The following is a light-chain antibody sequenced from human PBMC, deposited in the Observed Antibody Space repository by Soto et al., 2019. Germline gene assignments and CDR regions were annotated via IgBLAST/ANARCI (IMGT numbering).Light chain of an antibody. CDR3: QQYTEWPLP. CDR2: FAS. Sequence: IVMTQSPATLSVSPGEKATLSCRASQSVYNNLAWYQQKPGQAPRLLIYFASTRATGIPARFSGSGFGTEFSLTISSLQSEHFALYYCQQYTEWPLPFGGGAKVETK. V-gene: IGKV3-15*01. J-gene: IGKJ4*01. CDR1: QSVYNN.